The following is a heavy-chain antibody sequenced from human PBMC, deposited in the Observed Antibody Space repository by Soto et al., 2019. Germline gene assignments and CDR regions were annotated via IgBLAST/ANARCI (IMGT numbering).Heavy chain of an antibody. CDR2: INPNSGGT. J-gene: IGHJ5*02. CDR3: ARCLALLRYFDRTSPNWFDP. V-gene: IGHV1-2*04. CDR1: GYTFTGYY. Sequence: ASVKVSCKASGYTFTGYYMHWVRQAPGQGLEWMGWINPNSGGTNYAQKFQGWVTMTRDTSISTAYMELSRLRSDDTAVYYCARCLALLRYFDRTSPNWFDPWGQGTLVTVSS. D-gene: IGHD3-9*01.